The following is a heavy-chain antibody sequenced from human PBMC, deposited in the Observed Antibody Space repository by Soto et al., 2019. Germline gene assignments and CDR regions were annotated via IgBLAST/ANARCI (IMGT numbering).Heavy chain of an antibody. V-gene: IGHV3-30*18. CDR3: AKQVGAYFDY. J-gene: IGHJ4*02. CDR2: ISYDGSNK. CDR1: GFTFSSYG. Sequence: QVQLVESGGGVVQPGRSLRLSCAASGFTFSSYGMHWVRQAPGKGLEWVAVISYDGSNKYYADSVKGRFTISRDNSKNTLYLQMNSLRAEDTAVYYCAKQVGAYFDYWGQGTLVTVSS. D-gene: IGHD1-26*01.